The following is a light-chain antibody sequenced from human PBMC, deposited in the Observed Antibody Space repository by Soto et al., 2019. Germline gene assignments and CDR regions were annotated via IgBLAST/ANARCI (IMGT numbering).Light chain of an antibody. CDR2: DAS. CDR3: QHYDTYRAT. CDR1: QTINTR. J-gene: IGKJ1*01. V-gene: IGKV1-5*01. Sequence: DIQMTQSPSTLSSSVGDRVTITCRATQTINTRLAWYQQKPGRAPKLLIYDASSLESGVPSRFSGSGSGTGFTLTISDLQPDDCATYYCQHYDTYRATFGLGTKV.